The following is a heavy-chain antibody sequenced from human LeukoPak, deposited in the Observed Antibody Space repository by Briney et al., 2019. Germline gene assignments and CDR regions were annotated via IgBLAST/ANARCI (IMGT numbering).Heavy chain of an antibody. D-gene: IGHD5-18*01. V-gene: IGHV4-34*01. J-gene: IGHJ4*02. CDR1: GGSFSGYY. CDR3: ARVAWGYSYGSFDY. CDR2: INHSGST. Sequence: SETLSLTCAVYGGSFSGYYWSWIRQPPGKGLEWIGEINHSGSTNYNPSLKSRVTISVDTSKNQFSLKLSSVTAADTAVYYCARVAWGYSYGSFDYWGQGTLVTVSS.